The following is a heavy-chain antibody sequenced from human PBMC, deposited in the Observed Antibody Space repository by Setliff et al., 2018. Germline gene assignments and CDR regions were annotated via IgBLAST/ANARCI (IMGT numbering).Heavy chain of an antibody. D-gene: IGHD6-13*01. CDR3: ARQPYSTTYYYYYYMDV. Sequence: PSETLSLTCSVSGGSIISSTYNWGWIRQPPGKGLEWIGSIYYSGTTYYNPSLESRITMSVDTANNRFSLKLTSVTAADTAVYYCARQPYSTTYYYYYYMDVWGKGTTVTVSS. CDR2: IYYSGTT. J-gene: IGHJ6*03. V-gene: IGHV4-39*01. CDR1: GGSIISSTYN.